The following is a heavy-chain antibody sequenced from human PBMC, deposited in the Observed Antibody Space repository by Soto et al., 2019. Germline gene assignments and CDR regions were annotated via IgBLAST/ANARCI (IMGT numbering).Heavy chain of an antibody. D-gene: IGHD6-19*01. V-gene: IGHV3-21*01. CDR2: ISSSSSYI. CDR3: ARDQGSSGWPYYYYYGMDV. Sequence: GGSLRLSCAASGFNFSSYSMNWVRQAPGKGLEWVSSISSSSSYIYYADSVKGRFTISRDNDKNSLYLQMNSLRAEDTAVYYCARDQGSSGWPYYYYYGMDVWGQGTTVTVSS. CDR1: GFNFSSYS. J-gene: IGHJ6*02.